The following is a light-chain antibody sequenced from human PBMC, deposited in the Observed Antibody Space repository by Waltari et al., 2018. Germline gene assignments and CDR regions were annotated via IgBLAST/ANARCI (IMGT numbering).Light chain of an antibody. Sequence: EIVLTQSPATLSLSPGERAPLSCRASQSVSSYLAWYQQKPGQAPRLLIYDASNRATGIPARFSGSGSGTDFTLTISSLEPEDFAVYYCQQRSNWWTFGQGTKVEIK. CDR3: QQRSNWWT. CDR1: QSVSSY. CDR2: DAS. J-gene: IGKJ1*01. V-gene: IGKV3-11*01.